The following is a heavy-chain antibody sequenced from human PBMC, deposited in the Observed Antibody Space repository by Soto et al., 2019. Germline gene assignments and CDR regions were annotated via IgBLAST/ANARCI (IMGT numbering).Heavy chain of an antibody. CDR1: GYTFTRYW. Sequence: PGESLKISCEGSGYTFTRYWIVWVRQMPGKGLEYMGTINPGDSDTRYSTSFQGQVTISADKSISTAYLQWSGLKASDTAMYYCARRGGDDFWSACYTDYWGQGTQVTVSS. V-gene: IGHV5-51*01. CDR2: INPGDSDT. D-gene: IGHD3-3*01. CDR3: ARRGGDDFWSACYTDY. J-gene: IGHJ4*02.